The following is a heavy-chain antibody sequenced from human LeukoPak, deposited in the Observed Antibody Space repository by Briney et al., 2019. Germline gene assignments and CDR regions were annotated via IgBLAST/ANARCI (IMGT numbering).Heavy chain of an antibody. V-gene: IGHV3-53*05. Sequence: GGSLRLSCAASGFTVSSNYMSWVRQAPGKGLEWVSVIYSGGSTYYADSVKGRFTISRDNSKNTLYLQMNSLRSEDTAVYYCARDPLFTLRFLEWLPDPRFDPWGQGTLVTVSS. D-gene: IGHD3-3*01. CDR3: ARDPLFTLRFLEWLPDPRFDP. CDR2: IYSGGST. J-gene: IGHJ5*02. CDR1: GFTVSSNY.